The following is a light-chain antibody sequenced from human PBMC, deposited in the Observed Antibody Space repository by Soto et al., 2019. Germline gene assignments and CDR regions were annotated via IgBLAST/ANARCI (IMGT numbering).Light chain of an antibody. CDR3: QHYNNWPRT. V-gene: IGKV3-15*01. J-gene: IGKJ1*01. Sequence: EIVMTQSPPTLSVSPGERATLSCRASQSVSSNLAWYQQKPGQAPRLLIYGASSRATGIPARFSGSGSGTEFTLTISSLQSEDFAVYYCQHYNNWPRTFGQGTKVEIK. CDR1: QSVSSN. CDR2: GAS.